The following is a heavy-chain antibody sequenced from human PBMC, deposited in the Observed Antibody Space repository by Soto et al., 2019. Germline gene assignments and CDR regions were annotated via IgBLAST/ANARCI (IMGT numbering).Heavy chain of an antibody. CDR2: ISSSGSTA. J-gene: IGHJ4*02. V-gene: IGHV3-48*03. CDR3: TRAAWFPYLSFY. D-gene: IGHD3-10*01. Sequence: GGSLRLSCAASGFTFSRFELHWVRQAPGKGLEWISYISSSGSTAYYASSVEGRFTISRDNANNSVFLQMDSLRAEDTALYYCTRAAWFPYLSFYWGQGALVTVSS. CDR1: GFTFSRFE.